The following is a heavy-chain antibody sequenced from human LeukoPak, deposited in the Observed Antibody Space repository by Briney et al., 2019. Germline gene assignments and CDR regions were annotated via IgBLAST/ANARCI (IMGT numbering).Heavy chain of an antibody. Sequence: ASVKVSCKASGYTFTGYYMHWVRQAPGQGLEWMGWINPKSGGTKYTQKFQDRVTMTRDTSINTAYMELSRLTSDDTAVYYCARDYDLDDYSRYDHFDSWGQGTLVTVSS. CDR3: ARDYDLDDYSRYDHFDS. V-gene: IGHV1-2*02. D-gene: IGHD4-11*01. CDR2: INPKSGGT. J-gene: IGHJ4*02. CDR1: GYTFTGYY.